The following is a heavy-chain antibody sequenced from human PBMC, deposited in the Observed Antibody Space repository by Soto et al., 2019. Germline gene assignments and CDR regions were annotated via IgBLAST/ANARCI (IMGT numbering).Heavy chain of an antibody. D-gene: IGHD1-7*01. CDR3: ARSITGTTQGAHDAFDI. Sequence: SETLSLTCTVSGGSISSGGYYWSWIRQHPGKGLEWIGYIYYSGSTYYNPSLKSRVTISVDTSKNQFSLKLSSVTAADTAVYYCARSITGTTQGAHDAFDIWGQGTMVTVSS. J-gene: IGHJ3*02. V-gene: IGHV4-31*03. CDR1: GGSISSGGYY. CDR2: IYYSGST.